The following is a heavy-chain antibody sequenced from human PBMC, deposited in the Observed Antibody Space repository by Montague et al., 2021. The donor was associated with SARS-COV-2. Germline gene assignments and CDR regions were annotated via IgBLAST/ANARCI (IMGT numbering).Heavy chain of an antibody. Sequence: SETLSLTCTVYGGSFSSYYYYWVRHSPTKGLECIGKIHQSGKPTYRPSLRRRVAMSVATSKNQFSLNLRSVTAADAAVYYCARGERRKVRWGPGRGSEIDTYFFFDDSANAEIYTLSLHAALPIFGDPVPHLHWR. CDR2: IHQSGKP. CDR3: ARGERRKVRWGPGRGSEIDTYFFFDDSANAEIYTLSLHAALPIFGDPVPHLH. V-gene: IGHV4-34*01. D-gene: IGHD3-10*01. CDR1: GGSFSSYY. J-gene: IGHJ1*01.